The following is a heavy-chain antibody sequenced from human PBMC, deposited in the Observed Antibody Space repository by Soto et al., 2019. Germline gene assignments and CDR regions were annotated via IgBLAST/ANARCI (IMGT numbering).Heavy chain of an antibody. CDR2: IYSGGST. CDR3: TSGIVPISY. J-gene: IGHJ4*02. D-gene: IGHD2-21*01. CDR1: GFIVSSNY. Sequence: PGGSLRLSCAASGFIVSSNYMTWVRQAPGKGLEWVSVIYSGGSTYYADSVKGRFTISRDNSKNTVPLQMNSLRVGDTAVYYCTSGIVPISYWGQGTLVTVSS. V-gene: IGHV3-53*01.